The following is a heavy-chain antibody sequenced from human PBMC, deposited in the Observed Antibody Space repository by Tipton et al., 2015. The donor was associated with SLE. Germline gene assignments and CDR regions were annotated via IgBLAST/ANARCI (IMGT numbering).Heavy chain of an antibody. J-gene: IGHJ6*02. V-gene: IGHV4-59*08. D-gene: IGHD5-12*01. Sequence: TLSLTCSVSGGSINNYYWSWIRQPPGKGLEWIGCVYYSGSTNYNPSLNSRVTISVDRSKSQLSLRLTSATAAETAVYYCARHREYSGHDYHYDYAMDVWGQGTTVSVSS. CDR2: VYYSGST. CDR1: GGSINNYY. CDR3: ARHREYSGHDYHYDYAMDV.